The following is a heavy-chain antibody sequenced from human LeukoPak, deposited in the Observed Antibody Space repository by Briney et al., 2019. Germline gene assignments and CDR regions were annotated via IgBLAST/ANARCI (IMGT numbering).Heavy chain of an antibody. J-gene: IGHJ4*02. D-gene: IGHD3-9*01. V-gene: IGHV3-48*03. CDR1: GFTFSSYE. CDR3: AKSHFDSPYFDH. CDR2: ISSSGSTI. Sequence: GGSLRLSCAASGFTFSSYEMNWVRQAPGKGLEWVSYISSSGSTIYYADSVKGQFTISRDNAKNSLYLQMNSLRAEDTALYYCAKSHFDSPYFDHWGLGTLVTVSS.